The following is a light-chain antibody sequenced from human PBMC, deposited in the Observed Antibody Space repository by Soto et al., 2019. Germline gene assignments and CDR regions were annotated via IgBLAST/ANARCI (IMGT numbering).Light chain of an antibody. Sequence: DIQMTQSPSSLSASVGDRVTITCRANQSISSYLNWYQQKPGKAPKLLIYAASSLQSGVPSRFSGSGSGTEFTLTISRPPPEDFATYYCQPGYNTPSFGQGTKVEIK. J-gene: IGKJ1*01. CDR2: AAS. CDR3: QPGYNTPS. V-gene: IGKV1-39*01. CDR1: QSISSY.